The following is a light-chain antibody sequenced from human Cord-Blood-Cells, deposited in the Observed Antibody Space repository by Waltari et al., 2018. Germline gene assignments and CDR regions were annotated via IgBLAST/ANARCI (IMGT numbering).Light chain of an antibody. CDR3: CSYAGSYTWV. CDR1: SRDVGGYNY. Sequence: QSALTQPRSVSGSPGQSVTISCTGTSRDVGGYNYVSWYQQHPGKAPKLMIYDVSKRPSGVPDRFSGSTSGNTASLTISGLQAEDEADYSCCSYAGSYTWVFGGGTKLTVL. V-gene: IGLV2-11*01. CDR2: DVS. J-gene: IGLJ3*02.